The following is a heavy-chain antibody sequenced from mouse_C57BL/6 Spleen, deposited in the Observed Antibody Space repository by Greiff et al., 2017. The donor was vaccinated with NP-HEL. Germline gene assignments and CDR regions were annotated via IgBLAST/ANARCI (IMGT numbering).Heavy chain of an antibody. D-gene: IGHD1-1*01. CDR3: ASSTYGSSPYWYFDV. V-gene: IGHV1-64*01. CDR1: GYTFTSYW. Sequence: QVQLQQSGAELVKPGASVKLSCKASGYTFTSYWMHWVKQRPGQGLEWIGMIHPNSGSTNYNEKFKSKATLTVDKSSSTAYMQLSSLTSEDSAVYYCASSTYGSSPYWYFDVWGTGTTVTVSS. J-gene: IGHJ1*03. CDR2: IHPNSGST.